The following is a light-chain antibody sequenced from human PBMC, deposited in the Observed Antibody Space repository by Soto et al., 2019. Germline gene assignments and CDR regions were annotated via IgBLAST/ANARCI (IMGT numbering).Light chain of an antibody. Sequence: SYELTQPPSVSVAPGKTARITCGGNNIGDKTVHWYQQKPGQAPVLVIYYDSDRPSGIPERFSGSNSWNTATLTISRVEAGDEADYYCQVWDSSSDHWVFGGGTKLTVL. CDR3: QVWDSSSDHWV. V-gene: IGLV3-21*04. J-gene: IGLJ3*02. CDR2: YDS. CDR1: NIGDKT.